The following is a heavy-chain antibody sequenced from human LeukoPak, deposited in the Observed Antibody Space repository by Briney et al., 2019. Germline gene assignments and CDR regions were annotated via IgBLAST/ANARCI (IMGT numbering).Heavy chain of an antibody. V-gene: IGHV4-38-2*02. CDR2: IYYSGST. D-gene: IGHD6-13*01. CDR3: ARGVWQQRGAFDI. Sequence: KSSETLSLTCTVSDYSISNGYFWGWIRQPPGKGLEWIGYIYYSGSTNYNPSLKSRVTMSVDTSKNQFSLKLSSVTAADTAVYYCARGVWQQRGAFDIWGQGTMVTVSS. CDR1: DYSISNGYF. J-gene: IGHJ3*02.